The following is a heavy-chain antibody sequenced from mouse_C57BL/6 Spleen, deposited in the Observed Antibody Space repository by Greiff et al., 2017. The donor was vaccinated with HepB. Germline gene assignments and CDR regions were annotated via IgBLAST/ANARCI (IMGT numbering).Heavy chain of an antibody. V-gene: IGHV1-74*01. J-gene: IGHJ3*01. D-gene: IGHD1-1*01. CDR1: GYTFTSYW. CDR2: IHPSDSDT. Sequence: QVQLQQPGAELVKPGASVKVSCKASGYTFTSYWMHWVKQRPGQGLEWIGRIHPSDSDTNYNQKFKGKATVTVDKSSSTAYMQLSSLTSADSAVYDYGIENYYGSQDWFAYWGQGTLVTVSA. CDR3: GIENYYGSQDWFAY.